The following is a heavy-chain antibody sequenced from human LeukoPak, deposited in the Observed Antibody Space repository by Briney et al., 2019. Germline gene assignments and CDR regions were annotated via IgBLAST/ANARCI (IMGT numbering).Heavy chain of an antibody. CDR3: AREVIYGAFDI. CDR2: IYNSGNT. D-gene: IGHD2/OR15-2a*01. Sequence: GGSLRLSCAASGFTVCSNYMSWVRQAPGKGLEWVSVIYNSGNTYYADSVKGRFTISRDNSKNTLYLQMSSLRAEDTAVYYCAREVIYGAFDIWGQGTMVTVSS. CDR1: GFTVCSNY. J-gene: IGHJ3*02. V-gene: IGHV3-53*01.